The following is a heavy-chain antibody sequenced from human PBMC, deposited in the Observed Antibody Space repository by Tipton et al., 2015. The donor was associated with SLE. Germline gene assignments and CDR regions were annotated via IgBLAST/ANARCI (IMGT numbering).Heavy chain of an antibody. CDR1: GGSISSGSYY. CDR3: ARLGIAVAGPTDY. CDR2: IYYSGST. Sequence: LRLSCTVSGGSISSGSYYWSWIRQPAGKGLEWVGRIYYSGSTYYNPSLKSRVTISVDTSKNQFSLKLSSVIAADTAVYYCARLGIAVAGPTDYWGQGTLVTVSS. V-gene: IGHV4-39*07. J-gene: IGHJ4*02. D-gene: IGHD6-19*01.